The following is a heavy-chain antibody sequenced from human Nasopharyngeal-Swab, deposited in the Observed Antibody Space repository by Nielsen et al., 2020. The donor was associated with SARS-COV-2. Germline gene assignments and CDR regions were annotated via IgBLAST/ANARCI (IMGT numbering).Heavy chain of an antibody. V-gene: IGHV4-59*08. CDR1: NGSINSYY. CDR3: ARSWEYTEAAFDI. J-gene: IGHJ3*02. D-gene: IGHD6-6*01. Sequence: SETLSLTCTVSNGSINSYYWSWIRQPPGKGLEWIGYIYFSGSTSYNPSLKSRVTISVDTSKHQFSLNLSSVTAADTAVYYCARSWEYTEAAFDIWGQGTLVTVSS. CDR2: IYFSGST.